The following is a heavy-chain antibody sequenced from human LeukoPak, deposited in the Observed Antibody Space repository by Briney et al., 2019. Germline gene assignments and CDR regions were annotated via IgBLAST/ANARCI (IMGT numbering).Heavy chain of an antibody. CDR2: INAGNGNT. D-gene: IGHD4-23*01. J-gene: IGHJ4*02. V-gene: IGHV1-3*01. CDR1: GYTFTSYA. CDR3: AKDLGSVVTPPSLDY. Sequence: ASVKVSCKASGYTFTSYAMHWVRQAPGQRLEWMGWINAGNGNTKYSQKFQGRVTITRDTSASTAYMELSSLRSEDTAVYYCAKDLGSVVTPPSLDYWGQGTLVTVSS.